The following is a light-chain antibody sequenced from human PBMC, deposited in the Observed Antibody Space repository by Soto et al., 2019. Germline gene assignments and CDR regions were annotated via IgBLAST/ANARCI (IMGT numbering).Light chain of an antibody. CDR1: RSNIGAAYD. CDR2: GND. J-gene: IGLJ1*01. Sequence: QSVLTQPPSVSGAPGQRVTISCTGSRSNIGAAYDVHWYQQVPGTAPKLLIYGNDNQPAGVPDRFSGSKSGTSASLAITGLQPEDEADYYCQSYDNSQSGSDVFGTGTKLTVL. CDR3: QSYDNSQSGSDV. V-gene: IGLV1-40*01.